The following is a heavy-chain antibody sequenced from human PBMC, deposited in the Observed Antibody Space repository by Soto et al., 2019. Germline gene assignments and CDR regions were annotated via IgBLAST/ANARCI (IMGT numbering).Heavy chain of an antibody. CDR1: GFTFSSSW. D-gene: IGHD3-3*01. J-gene: IGHJ6*03. CDR2: IKSDGSIT. CDR3: ARDTNDFWSGYHPLYV. Sequence: LRLSCAASGFTFSSSWMHWVRQAPGKGLVWVSHIKSDGSITSYADSVKGRFTISRDNAKNTLYLQMSSLRAEDTAVYYCARDTNDFWSGYHPLYVWGKGTQATVS. V-gene: IGHV3-74*01.